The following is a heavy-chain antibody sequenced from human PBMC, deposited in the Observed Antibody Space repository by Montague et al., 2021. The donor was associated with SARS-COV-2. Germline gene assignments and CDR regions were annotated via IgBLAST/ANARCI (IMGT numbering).Heavy chain of an antibody. CDR2: IDWDDDK. Sequence: PALVKPTQTLTLTCTFSGFSLSTSGVGVGWIRQPPGKALEWLARIDWDDDKYYSTSLKTRLTISKDTSKNQVVLTMTNMDPVDTATYYRERMTPITGLDYWGQGTLVTVSS. CDR1: GFSLSTSGVG. J-gene: IGHJ4*02. V-gene: IGHV2-70*11. CDR3: ERMTPITGLDY. D-gene: IGHD1-20*01.